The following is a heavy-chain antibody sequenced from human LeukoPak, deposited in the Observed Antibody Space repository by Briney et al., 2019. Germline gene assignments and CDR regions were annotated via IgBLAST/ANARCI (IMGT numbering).Heavy chain of an antibody. CDR1: GFTFRTYA. D-gene: IGHD2-2*01. CDR3: AKGGDGYQLGWVRFDP. Sequence: GGSLRLSCAASGFTFRTYAMSWVRQAPGKGLDWVSTISGSGGSTYYADSVKGRFTISRDNSKNTLYLQMNSLRAEDTAVYYCAKGGDGYQLGWVRFDPWGQGTLVTVSS. V-gene: IGHV3-23*01. CDR2: ISGSGGST. J-gene: IGHJ5*02.